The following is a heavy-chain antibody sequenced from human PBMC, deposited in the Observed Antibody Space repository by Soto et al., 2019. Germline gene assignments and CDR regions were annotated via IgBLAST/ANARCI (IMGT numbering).Heavy chain of an antibody. CDR2: IYYSGST. D-gene: IGHD5-18*01. J-gene: IGHJ3*02. Sequence: QVQLQESGPGLVKPSETLSLTCTVSGGSISSYYWSWIRQPPGKGLEWIGYIYYSGSTNYNPSLKSRVTIAGDTSKNQFSLKLSAVTAADTAVYYCAREVGGDTAMVLDAFDIWGQGTMVTVSS. V-gene: IGHV4-59*01. CDR3: AREVGGDTAMVLDAFDI. CDR1: GGSISSYY.